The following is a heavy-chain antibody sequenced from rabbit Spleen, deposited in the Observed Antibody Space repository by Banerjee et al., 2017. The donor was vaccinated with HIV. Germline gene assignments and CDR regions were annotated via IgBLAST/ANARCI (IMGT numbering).Heavy chain of an antibody. Sequence: QQQLEESGGGQVKPGGTLTLSCKASGFTLSSYWIWWVRQAPGKGLEWIACVNGGGSGTTHYATWAKGRFTVSKTSSTTVTLQVTSLTAADTATYFCSRDFDFWGPGTLVTVS. V-gene: IGHV1S45*01. CDR2: VNGGGSGTT. J-gene: IGHJ4*01. CDR1: GFTLSSYW. CDR3: SRDFDF.